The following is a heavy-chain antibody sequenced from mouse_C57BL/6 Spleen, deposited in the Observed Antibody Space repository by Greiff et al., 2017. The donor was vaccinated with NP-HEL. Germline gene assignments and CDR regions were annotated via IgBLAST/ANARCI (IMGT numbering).Heavy chain of an antibody. CDR3: ARFTTVVAYYFDY. CDR2: IDPNSGGT. Sequence: VQLQQPGAELVKPGASVKLSCKASGYTFTSFWMHWVKQRPGRGLEWIGRIDPNSGGTKYNEKFKSKATLTVDKPSSTAYMQLSSLTSEDSAVYYCARFTTVVAYYFDYWGQGTTLTVSS. CDR1: GYTFTSFW. J-gene: IGHJ2*01. D-gene: IGHD1-1*01. V-gene: IGHV1-72*01.